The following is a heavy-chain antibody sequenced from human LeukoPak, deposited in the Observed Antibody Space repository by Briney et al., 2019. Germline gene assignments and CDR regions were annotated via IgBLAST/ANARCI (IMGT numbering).Heavy chain of an antibody. CDR3: ARRSGRLGVAFDY. D-gene: IGHD3-3*01. CDR1: GGSISSSSYY. J-gene: IGHJ4*02. CDR2: IYYSGST. V-gene: IGHV4-39*07. Sequence: PSETLSLTCTVSGGSISSSSYYWGWIRQPPGKGLEWIGSIYYSGSTYYNPSLKSRVTISVDTSKSQFSLKLSSVTAADTAVYYCARRSGRLGVAFDYWGQGTLVTVSS.